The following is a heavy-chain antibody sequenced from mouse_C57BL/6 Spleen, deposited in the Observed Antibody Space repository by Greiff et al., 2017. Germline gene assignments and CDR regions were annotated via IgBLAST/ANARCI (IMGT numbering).Heavy chain of an antibody. D-gene: IGHD1-1*01. CDR1: GYTFTSYW. CDR2: IDPSDSET. Sequence: VQLQQPGAELVRPGSSVKLSCKASGYTFTSYWMHWVKQRPIPGLEWIGNIDPSDSETHYNQKFKDKATLTVDKSSSTAYMQLSSLTSEDSAVYYCAREDYGSRCAYWGQGTLVTVSA. J-gene: IGHJ3*01. V-gene: IGHV1-52*01. CDR3: AREDYGSRCAY.